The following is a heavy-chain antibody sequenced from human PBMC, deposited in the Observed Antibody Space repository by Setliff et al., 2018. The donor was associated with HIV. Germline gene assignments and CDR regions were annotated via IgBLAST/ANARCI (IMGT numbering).Heavy chain of an antibody. CDR2: VIPSFATA. J-gene: IGHJ3*01. D-gene: IGHD1-1*01. CDR3: ANPHDGGAFDV. Sequence: GASVNVSCKASGGTFKNLAISWVRQAPGQGLEWMGGVIPSFATANYAQKFQGRITITADELTSTVYMDLNSLKSEDSAVYYCANPHDGGAFDVWGQGTAVTVSS. CDR1: GGTFKNLA. V-gene: IGHV1-69*13.